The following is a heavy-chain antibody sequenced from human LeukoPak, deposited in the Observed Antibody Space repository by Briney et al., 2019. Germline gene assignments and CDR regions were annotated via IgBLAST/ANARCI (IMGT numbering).Heavy chain of an antibody. D-gene: IGHD6-19*01. V-gene: IGHV3-23*01. Sequence: GGSLRLSCAASGFTFSTYSMTWVRQGPGKGLEWVSSIYPSGDSTFYADPVKGRFTISRDNSKTTMYLQMSSLRTEDTAIYYCAKDVVPDSGWDLDYWGQGTLVTVSS. CDR1: GFTFSTYS. CDR3: AKDVVPDSGWDLDY. CDR2: IYPSGDST. J-gene: IGHJ4*02.